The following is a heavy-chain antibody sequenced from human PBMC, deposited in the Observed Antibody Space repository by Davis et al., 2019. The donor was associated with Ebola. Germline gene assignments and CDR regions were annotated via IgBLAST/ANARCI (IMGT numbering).Heavy chain of an antibody. J-gene: IGHJ6*02. D-gene: IGHD6-19*01. CDR2: ISYNRNT. Sequence: MPSETLSLTCTVSGDSIRSDYWSWIRQPPGRGLEWVGYISYNRNTNYNPSLNGRASISVDTSRNHFSLKMYSVTAADTAVYYCARDPISPSRTGWSFNYGMDVWGQGTTVTVSS. CDR1: GDSIRSDY. V-gene: IGHV4-59*01. CDR3: ARDPISPSRTGWSFNYGMDV.